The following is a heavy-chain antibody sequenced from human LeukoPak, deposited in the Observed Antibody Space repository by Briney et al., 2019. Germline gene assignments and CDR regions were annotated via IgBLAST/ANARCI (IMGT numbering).Heavy chain of an antibody. CDR2: ITTYNGNT. J-gene: IGHJ4*02. CDR1: GYTFTSYP. D-gene: IGHD4-17*01. CDR3: ARGYDYGDYVGDFDY. V-gene: IGHV1-18*01. Sequence: ASVTVSCTASGYTFTSYPISWVRQAPGQGLEWMGWITTYNGNTHYAQKLQGRVTMTTETPTSTAYMDLRVLRSDDTAVYYCARGYDYGDYVGDFDYWGQGTLVTVSS.